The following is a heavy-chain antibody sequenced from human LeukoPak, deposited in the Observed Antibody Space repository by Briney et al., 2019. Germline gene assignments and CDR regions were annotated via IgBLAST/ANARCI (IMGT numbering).Heavy chain of an antibody. V-gene: IGHV3-30*01. CDR1: GFTFSSYA. J-gene: IGHJ4*02. CDR3: AKDMDDILTGSADY. CDR2: ISYDGSNK. Sequence: PGGSLRLSCAASGFTFSSYAMHWVRQAPGKGLEWVAVISYDGSNKYYADSVKGRFTISRDNAKNSLYLQMNSLRAEDTALYYCAKDMDDILTGSADYWGQGTLVTVSS. D-gene: IGHD3-9*01.